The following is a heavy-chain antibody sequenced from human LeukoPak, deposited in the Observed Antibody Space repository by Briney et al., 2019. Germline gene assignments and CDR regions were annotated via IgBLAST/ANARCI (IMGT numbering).Heavy chain of an antibody. D-gene: IGHD3-10*01. CDR2: ISAYNGNT. CDR3: ARDVNKYYYGSGSYSPLDY. CDR1: GYTFTSYG. Sequence: ASVKVSCKASGYTFTSYGISWVRQAPGQGLEWMGWISAYNGNTNYAQKLQGRVTMTTDTSTSTAYMELRSLRSDDTAVYYCARDVNKYYYGSGSYSPLDYWGQGTLVTVSS. J-gene: IGHJ4*02. V-gene: IGHV1-18*01.